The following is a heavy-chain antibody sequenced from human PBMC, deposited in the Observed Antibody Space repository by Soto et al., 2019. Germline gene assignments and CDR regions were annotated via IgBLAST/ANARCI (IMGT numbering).Heavy chain of an antibody. CDR2: ISSSSSYI. V-gene: IGHV3-21*01. Sequence: EVQLVESGGGLVKPGGSLRLSCAASGFTFSSYSMNWVRQAPGKGLEWVSSISSSSSYIYYADSVKGRFTISRDNAKNSLYLQMNSLRAEDTAVYYCARVAYYDSSGYPDAFDIWGQGTMVTVSS. CDR1: GFTFSSYS. D-gene: IGHD3-22*01. CDR3: ARVAYYDSSGYPDAFDI. J-gene: IGHJ3*02.